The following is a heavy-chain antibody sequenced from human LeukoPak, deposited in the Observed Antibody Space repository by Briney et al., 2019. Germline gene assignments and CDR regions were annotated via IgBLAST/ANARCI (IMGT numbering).Heavy chain of an antibody. D-gene: IGHD7-27*01. J-gene: IGHJ4*02. V-gene: IGHV4-61*02. CDR2: IYTSGST. Sequence: PSETLSLTYTVSGGSISSGSYYWSWIRQPAGKGLEWIGRIYTSGSTNYNPSLKSRVTISVDTSKNQFSLKLSSVTAADTAVYYCAKNNWGNGYFDYWGQGTLVTVSS. CDR3: AKNNWGNGYFDY. CDR1: GGSISSGSYY.